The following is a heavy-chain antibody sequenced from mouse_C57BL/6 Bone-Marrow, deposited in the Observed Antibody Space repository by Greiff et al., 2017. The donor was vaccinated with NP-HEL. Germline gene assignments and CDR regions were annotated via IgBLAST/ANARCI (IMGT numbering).Heavy chain of an antibody. D-gene: IGHD2-2*01. CDR2: IDPETGGT. CDR1: GYTFTDYE. CDR3: TGDYGYEFDY. J-gene: IGHJ2*01. V-gene: IGHV1-15*01. Sequence: VQLQQSGAELVRPGASVTLSCKASGYTFTDYEMHWVQQTPVHGLEWIGAIDPETGGTAYNQKFKGKAILTADKSSSTAYMELRSLTSEDSAVYYCTGDYGYEFDYWGQGTTLTVSS.